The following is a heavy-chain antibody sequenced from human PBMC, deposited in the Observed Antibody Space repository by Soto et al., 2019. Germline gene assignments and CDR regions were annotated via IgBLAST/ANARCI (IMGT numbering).Heavy chain of an antibody. J-gene: IGHJ4*02. D-gene: IGHD6-19*01. V-gene: IGHV1-3*01. CDR3: ARDYRAVAGSRDY. Sequence: ASVKVSCKASGYTFTSYAMHWVRQAPGQRLEWMGWINAGNGNTKYSQKFQGRVTITRDTSASTAYMELSSLRSEDTAVYYCARDYRAVAGSRDYWGQGTLVTVSS. CDR1: GYTFTSYA. CDR2: INAGNGNT.